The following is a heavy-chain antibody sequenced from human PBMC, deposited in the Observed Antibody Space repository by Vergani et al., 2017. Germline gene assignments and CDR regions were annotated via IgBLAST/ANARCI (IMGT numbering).Heavy chain of an antibody. J-gene: IGHJ5*02. D-gene: IGHD3-10*01. V-gene: IGHV4-4*07. CDR2: IYTSGST. CDR3: GRVADFYGLGSRLLDL. CDR1: GASVNSYY. Sequence: QVKLQESGPGLVKPSETLSLTCTVSGASVNSYYWSWIRQPAGKGLEWIGRIYTSGSTNYNPSLKSRVTISVDTSKNQFSLKLNSVTAADTAVYYCGRVADFYGLGSRLLDLWGQGILVTVSS.